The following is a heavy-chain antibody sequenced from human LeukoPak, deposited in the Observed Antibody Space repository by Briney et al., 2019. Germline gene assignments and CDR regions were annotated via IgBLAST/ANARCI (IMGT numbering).Heavy chain of an antibody. CDR2: IYYSGSA. Sequence: SQTLSLTCTVSGGSASSDQWSWVRQPPGEGLEWIGNIYYSGSANYNTSLTSRVIISVDTSKNQCSLKLSPVIAADTAVYYCARVGVDYSGNILKYFFDYWGQGTLVTVSS. CDR1: GGSASSDQ. V-gene: IGHV4-59*02. CDR3: ARVGVDYSGNILKYFFDY. J-gene: IGHJ4*02. D-gene: IGHD4-23*01.